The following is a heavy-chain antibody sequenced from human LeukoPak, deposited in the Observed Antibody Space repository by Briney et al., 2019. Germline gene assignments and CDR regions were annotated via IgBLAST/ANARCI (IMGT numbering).Heavy chain of an antibody. D-gene: IGHD5-18*01. CDR1: GGSISSSSYY. Sequence: PSETLSLTCTVSGGSISSSSYYWGWIRQPPGKGLEWIGSIYYSGSTYYNPSLKSRVTISVDTSKNRFSLKLSSVTAADTAVYYCARDRGYSSGPGGLDYWGQGTLVTVSS. V-gene: IGHV4-39*07. CDR3: ARDRGYSSGPGGLDY. CDR2: IYYSGST. J-gene: IGHJ4*02.